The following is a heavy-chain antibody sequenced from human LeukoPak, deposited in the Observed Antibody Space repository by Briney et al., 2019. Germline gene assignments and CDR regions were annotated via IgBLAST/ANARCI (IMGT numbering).Heavy chain of an antibody. J-gene: IGHJ4*02. V-gene: IGHV3-43*02. CDR2: ISGDGVST. Sequence: PGGSLRLSCVASGLPIADFAMHWVRQAPGKGLEWVSLISGDGVSTFYADSVKGRFSISRDNSKNSLSLEMNRLRTEDTAMYYCARESGKFDYWGQGTLVAVSS. CDR1: GLPIADFA. CDR3: ARESGKFDY.